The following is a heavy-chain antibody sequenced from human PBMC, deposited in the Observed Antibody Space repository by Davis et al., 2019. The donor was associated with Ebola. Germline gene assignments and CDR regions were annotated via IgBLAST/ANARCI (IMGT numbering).Heavy chain of an antibody. CDR3: ARGPDETYYDILTGYYGAGLDYYYGMDV. D-gene: IGHD3-9*01. CDR2: INHSGST. J-gene: IGHJ6*02. CDR1: GGSFSGYY. Sequence: MPSETLSLTCAVYGGSFSGYYWSWIRQPPGKGLEWIGEINHSGSTNYNPSLKSRVTISVDTSKNQFSLKLSSVTAADTAVYYCARGPDETYYDILTGYYGAGLDYYYGMDVWGQGTTVTVSS. V-gene: IGHV4-34*01.